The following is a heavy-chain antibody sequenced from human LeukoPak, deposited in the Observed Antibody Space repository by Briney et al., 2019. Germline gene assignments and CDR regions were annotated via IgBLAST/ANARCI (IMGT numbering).Heavy chain of an antibody. CDR2: IIAIGGST. CDR1: GFTFSSYA. J-gene: IGHJ4*02. V-gene: IGHV3-23*01. CDR3: AKTPLLGGVVARGFDY. D-gene: IGHD3-16*02. Sequence: GGSLGLSCAASGFTFSSYAMSWIRQAPGKGLEWVSSIIAIGGSTYCADSVKGRFTLSRDSSTNTLYLQMNSLRAEDTAVYYCAKTPLLGGVVARGFDYWGQGTLVTVSS.